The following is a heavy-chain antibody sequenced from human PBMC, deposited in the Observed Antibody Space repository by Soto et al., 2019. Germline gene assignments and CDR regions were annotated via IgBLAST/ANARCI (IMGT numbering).Heavy chain of an antibody. Sequence: ASVKVSCKASGYTFTDYYMLWVRQAPGKGLEWMEWSNPNSGGTNYEQKFQGWVTMTRDPSISTAYMELSRLRADDMAVYYCASAVGIVGDDYWGQGTLVTVSS. V-gene: IGHV1-2*04. CDR3: ASAVGIVGDDY. J-gene: IGHJ4*02. CDR2: SNPNSGGT. D-gene: IGHD1-26*01. CDR1: GYTFTDYY.